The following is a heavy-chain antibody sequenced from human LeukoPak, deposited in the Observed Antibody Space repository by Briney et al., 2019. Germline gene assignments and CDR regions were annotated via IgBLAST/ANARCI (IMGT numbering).Heavy chain of an antibody. CDR2: INHSGST. J-gene: IGHJ4*02. CDR1: GGSFSGYY. V-gene: IGHV4-34*01. D-gene: IGHD6-19*01. Sequence: SETLSLTCAVYGGSFSGYYWSWIRQPPGKGLEWIGEINHSGSTNYNPSLKSRVTISVDTSKNQFSLKLSSVTAADTAVYYCAREVSHNKAVAAPFDYGGQGTLVTVSS. CDR3: AREVSHNKAVAAPFDY.